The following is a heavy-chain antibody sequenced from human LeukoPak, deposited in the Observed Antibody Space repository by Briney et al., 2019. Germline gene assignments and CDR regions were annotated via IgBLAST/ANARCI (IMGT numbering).Heavy chain of an antibody. CDR3: VYYDSSGFYYGRLRY. CDR2: LNADSSAI. CDR1: GFTFHSHA. D-gene: IGHD3-22*01. J-gene: IGHJ1*01. Sequence: PGGSLRLSCAASGFTFHSHAMGWVRQAPGKGLEWVSDLNADSSAIHYVDSVKGRFSISRDNSKNTLYLQMDSLRTEDTAVYFCVYYDSSGFYYGRLRYWGRGTTVTVSS. V-gene: IGHV3-23*01.